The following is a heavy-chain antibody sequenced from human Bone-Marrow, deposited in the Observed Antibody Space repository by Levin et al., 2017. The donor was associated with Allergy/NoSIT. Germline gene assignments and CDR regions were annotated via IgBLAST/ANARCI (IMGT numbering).Heavy chain of an antibody. CDR2: IIPIFGTA. J-gene: IGHJ5*02. CDR3: ARDRWEQQLIGWFDP. CDR1: GGTFSSYA. D-gene: IGHD6-13*01. Sequence: ASVKVSCKASGGTFSSYAISWVRQAPGQGLEWMGGIIPIFGTANYAQKFQGRVTITADESTSTAYMELSSLRSEDTAVYYCARDRWEQQLIGWFDPWGQGTLVTVSS. V-gene: IGHV1-69*13.